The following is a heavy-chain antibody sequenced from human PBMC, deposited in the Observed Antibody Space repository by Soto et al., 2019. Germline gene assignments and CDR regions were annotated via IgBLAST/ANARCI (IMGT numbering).Heavy chain of an antibody. J-gene: IGHJ4*02. CDR2: ISYDGNKK. V-gene: IGHV3-30-3*01. CDR1: GFTLSTYS. CDR3: ARSVAVAALDY. Sequence: GSLRLSCAASGFTLSTYSMHWVRQAPGKGLEWVAVISYDGNKKYYEDSVKGRFSISRDTSNNTLYLQMDSLRTEDTAVYCCARSVAVAALDYWGQGTLVTVSS. D-gene: IGHD6-19*01.